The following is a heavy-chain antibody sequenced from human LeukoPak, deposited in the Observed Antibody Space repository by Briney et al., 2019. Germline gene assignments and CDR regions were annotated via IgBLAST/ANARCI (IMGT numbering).Heavy chain of an antibody. D-gene: IGHD3-10*01. CDR3: ARHSGLLYLDN. J-gene: IGHJ4*02. V-gene: IGHV4-59*08. Sequence: PSETLSLTCTVSGGSISSYYWSWIRQPPGKGLEWIAFIYSSGSTNYNPSLKSRVTISVDTSKNQFSLKLSAVAAADTAVYYCARHSGLLYLDNWGQGNLVTVSS. CDR1: GGSISSYY. CDR2: IYSSGST.